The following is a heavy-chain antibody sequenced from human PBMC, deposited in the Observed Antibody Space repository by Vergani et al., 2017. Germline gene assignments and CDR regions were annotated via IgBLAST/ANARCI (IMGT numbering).Heavy chain of an antibody. Sequence: VQLVESGGGLVQPGGSLRSPGAASGFTFSGYGMHWVRQAPGKGLEWVAVISYDGSNKYYADSVKGRFTISRDNSKNTLYLQMNSLRAEDTAVYYCAKDGMATITPDYWGQGTLVTVSS. CDR1: GFTFSGYG. J-gene: IGHJ4*02. CDR2: ISYDGSNK. D-gene: IGHD5-24*01. V-gene: IGHV3-30*18. CDR3: AKDGMATITPDY.